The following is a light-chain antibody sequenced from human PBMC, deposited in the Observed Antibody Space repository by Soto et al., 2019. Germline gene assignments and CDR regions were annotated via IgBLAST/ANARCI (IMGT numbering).Light chain of an antibody. V-gene: IGKV1-5*03. CDR1: QSISTW. CDR3: QHYNRYSPYT. J-gene: IGKJ2*01. Sequence: DIQMTQFPSTLSASIGDRVTITCRASQSISTWLAWYQQKAGKAPKLLIYTASSLETGVPSRFSGSGSGTEFTLTISSLQPDYFATYYCQHYNRYSPYTFGQGPRLEIK. CDR2: TAS.